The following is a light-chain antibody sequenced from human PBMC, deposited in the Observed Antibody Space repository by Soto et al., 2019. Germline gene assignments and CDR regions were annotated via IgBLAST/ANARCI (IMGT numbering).Light chain of an antibody. Sequence: DIQLTQSPSFLSASVGDRVPITCRASQDMNTYIAWYQHTPGKAPKLLIYGASTLQSGVPARFSGSESGAVFTLRISSLQPEDFATYYCQQLNSYPLTFGGGTKVDIK. CDR1: QDMNTY. J-gene: IGKJ4*01. CDR3: QQLNSYPLT. CDR2: GAS. V-gene: IGKV1-9*01.